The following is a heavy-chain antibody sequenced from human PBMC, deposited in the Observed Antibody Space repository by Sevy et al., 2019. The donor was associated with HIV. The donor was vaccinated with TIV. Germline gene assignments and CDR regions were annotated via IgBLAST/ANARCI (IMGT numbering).Heavy chain of an antibody. D-gene: IGHD6-19*01. CDR2: IYYSGST. Sequence: SETLSLTCTVSGGSISSSSYYWGWIRQPTGKGREWIGSIYYSGSTYYNPSLKSRVTISVDTSKNQFSLKLSSVTAADTAVYYCARQGEKTPSSGWYELGMDVWGQGTTVTVSS. V-gene: IGHV4-39*01. CDR1: GGSISSSSYY. CDR3: ARQGEKTPSSGWYELGMDV. J-gene: IGHJ6*02.